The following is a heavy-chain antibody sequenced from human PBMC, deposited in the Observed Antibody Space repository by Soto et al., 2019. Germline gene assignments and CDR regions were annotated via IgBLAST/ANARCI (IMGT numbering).Heavy chain of an antibody. CDR2: ISGSGGST. CDR1: GFTFSSYA. V-gene: IGHV3-23*01. J-gene: IGHJ6*03. D-gene: IGHD3-10*01. CDR3: AKGGDRGSGLYYYYYYYMDV. Sequence: GGSLRLSCAASGFTFSSYATSWVRQAPGKGLEWVSAISGSGGSTYYADSVKGRFTISRDNSKNTLYLQMNSLRAEDTAVYYCAKGGDRGSGLYYYYYYYMDVWGKGTTVTVSS.